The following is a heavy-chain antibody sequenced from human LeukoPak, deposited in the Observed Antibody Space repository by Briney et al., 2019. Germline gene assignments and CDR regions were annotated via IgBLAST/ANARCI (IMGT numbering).Heavy chain of an antibody. D-gene: IGHD4-17*01. Sequence: GGSLRLSCAASGFTFGSYGMSWVRQAPGKGLEWVSAISGSGGSTYYADSVKGRFTISRDNSKNTLYLQMNSLRAEDTAVYYCAKAGFWYGDCYYYYGMDVWGQGTTVTVSS. CDR1: GFTFGSYG. CDR3: AKAGFWYGDCYYYYGMDV. CDR2: ISGSGGST. V-gene: IGHV3-23*01. J-gene: IGHJ6*02.